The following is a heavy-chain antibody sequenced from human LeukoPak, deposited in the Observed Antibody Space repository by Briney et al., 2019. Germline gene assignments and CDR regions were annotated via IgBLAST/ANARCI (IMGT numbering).Heavy chain of an antibody. Sequence: ASVKVSCKASGYTFTSYGISWVRQAPGQGLEWMGWISAYNGNTNYAQKLQGRVTMTTDTSTSTAYMELRSLRSDDTAVYYCARVGRQLVNYYYYYMDVWGKGTTVTVSS. D-gene: IGHD6-6*01. CDR3: ARVGRQLVNYYYYYMDV. V-gene: IGHV1-18*01. CDR1: GYTFTSYG. CDR2: ISAYNGNT. J-gene: IGHJ6*03.